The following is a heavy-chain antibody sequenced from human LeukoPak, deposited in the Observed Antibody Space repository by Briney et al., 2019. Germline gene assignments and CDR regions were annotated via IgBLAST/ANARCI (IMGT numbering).Heavy chain of an antibody. D-gene: IGHD2-2*01. CDR3: ATRYCSSTSCVDY. J-gene: IGHJ4*02. CDR2: ISSSSSYI. Sequence: GGSLRLSCAASGFTFSSYSMNRVRQAPGKGLEWVSSISSSSSYIYYADSVKGRFTISRDNAKNSLYLQMNSLRAEDTAVYYCATRYCSSTSCVDYWGQGTLVTVSS. V-gene: IGHV3-21*01. CDR1: GFTFSSYS.